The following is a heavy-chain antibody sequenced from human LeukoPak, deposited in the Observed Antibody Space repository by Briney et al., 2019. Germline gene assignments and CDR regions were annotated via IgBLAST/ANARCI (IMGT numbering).Heavy chain of an antibody. CDR1: GFTFGDYS. Sequence: PGGSLRLSCAASGFTFGDYSMHWVRHAPGKTLEWISLISWDGTTYYAESAKGGCPIFTDNSNKSPHYQKNNLRSEDTAFYYCAKDLSYESSGSVIDKGGQGTLVTVSA. J-gene: IGHJ4*02. D-gene: IGHD3-22*01. V-gene: IGHV3-43*01. CDR2: ISWDGTT. CDR3: AKDLSYESSGSVIDK.